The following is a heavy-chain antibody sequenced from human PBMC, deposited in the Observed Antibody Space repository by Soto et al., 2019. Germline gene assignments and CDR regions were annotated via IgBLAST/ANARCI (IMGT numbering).Heavy chain of an antibody. CDR2: IIPIFGTA. V-gene: IGHV1-69*01. D-gene: IGHD6-19*01. Sequence: QVQLVQSGAEVKKPGSSVRVSCKASGGTFRNHGISWVRQAPGQGLEWVGGIIPIFGTANYAQKFQGRVTITADESTSTAYMELSSLRSEDTAVYYCARVVSSGWYDWFDPWGQGTLVTVSS. CDR3: ARVVSSGWYDWFDP. J-gene: IGHJ5*02. CDR1: GGTFRNHG.